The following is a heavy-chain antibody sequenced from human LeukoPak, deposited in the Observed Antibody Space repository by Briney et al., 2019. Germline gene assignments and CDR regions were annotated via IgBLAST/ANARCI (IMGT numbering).Heavy chain of an antibody. CDR2: ISCSGGST. D-gene: IGHD3-9*01. CDR3: AKERGYYDILTGYHDY. J-gene: IGHJ4*02. Sequence: GGSLRLSCAASGFTFRIYAMSWVREAPGKGLEWVSAISCSGGSTYYADSVNGRFTISRDNSKITLYLQMNSLRAEDTAVYYCAKERGYYDILTGYHDYWGQGTLVTVSS. V-gene: IGHV3-23*01. CDR1: GFTFRIYA.